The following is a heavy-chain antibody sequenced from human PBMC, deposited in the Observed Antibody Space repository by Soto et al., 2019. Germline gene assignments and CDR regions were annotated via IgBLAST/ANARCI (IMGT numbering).Heavy chain of an antibody. V-gene: IGHV5-51*01. CDR1: GYSFTMYW. D-gene: IGHD3-16*02. CDR3: ARQAQYRRGMDV. CDR2: IYPGDSDT. Sequence: GESMTISCQGPGYSFTMYWIGWVLQMPGKGLEWMGIIYPGDSDTRYSPSFQGQVTISADKSISTAYLQWSSLKASDTAMYYCARQAQYRRGMDVWGQGTRVTVSS. J-gene: IGHJ6*02.